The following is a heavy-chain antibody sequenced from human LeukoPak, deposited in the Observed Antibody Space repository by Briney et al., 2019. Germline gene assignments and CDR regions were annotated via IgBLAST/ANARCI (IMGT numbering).Heavy chain of an antibody. D-gene: IGHD5-12*01. CDR3: AKAAGVATTGDNWFDP. Sequence: SESLSLTCTVSGRSISKITYYWGWIRQPPWKGLEGTWTIYYNGTTNYNPSLKSRVPIPVHTSKNQFSLKLSSVTAADTAVYSCAKAAGVATTGDNWFDPRGQGTLVTVSS. J-gene: IGHJ5*02. V-gene: IGHV4-39*07. CDR2: IYYNGTT. CDR1: GRSISKITYY.